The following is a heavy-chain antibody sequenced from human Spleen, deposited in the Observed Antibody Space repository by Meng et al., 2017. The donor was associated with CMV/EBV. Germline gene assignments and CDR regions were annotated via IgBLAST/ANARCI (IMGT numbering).Heavy chain of an antibody. CDR3: ASPSRGEMDNPEMATIPYYYYGMDV. CDR2: ISSSRSYI. Sequence: GESLKISCAASGFTFSSYSMNWVRQAPGKGLEWVSCISSSRSYIYYADSVKGRFTISRDNAKNTLYLQMNSLRAEDTAVYYCASPSRGEMDNPEMATIPYYYYGMDVWGQGTTVTVSS. V-gene: IGHV3-21*01. CDR1: GFTFSSYS. D-gene: IGHD5-24*01. J-gene: IGHJ6*02.